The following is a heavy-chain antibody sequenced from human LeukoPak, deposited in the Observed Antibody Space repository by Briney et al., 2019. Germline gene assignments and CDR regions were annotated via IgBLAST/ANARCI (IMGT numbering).Heavy chain of an antibody. CDR1: GYTFTGYY. D-gene: IGHD2-15*01. CDR3: ARDPGYCSGGSCYFDWYFDL. J-gene: IGHJ2*01. Sequence: ASVKVSCKASGYTFTGYYMHWVRQAPGQGLEWMGWINPNSGGTNYAQKFQGWVTMTRDTSISTAYMELSRLRSDDTAVYYCARDPGYCSGGSCYFDWYFDLWGRGTLVTVSS. V-gene: IGHV1-2*04. CDR2: INPNSGGT.